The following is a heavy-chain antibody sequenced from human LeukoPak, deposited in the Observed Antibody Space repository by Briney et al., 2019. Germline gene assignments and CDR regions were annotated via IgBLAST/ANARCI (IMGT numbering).Heavy chain of an antibody. J-gene: IGHJ3*02. CDR2: INHSGST. Sequence: PSETLSLTCAVYGGSFSGYYWSWIRQPPRKGLEWVGEINHSGSTNYNPSLKSRVTISVDTSKNQFSLKLSSVTAADTAVYYCARGSAIAARRKGAFDIWGQGTMVTVSS. D-gene: IGHD6-6*01. CDR3: ARGSAIAARRKGAFDI. V-gene: IGHV4-34*01. CDR1: GGSFSGYY.